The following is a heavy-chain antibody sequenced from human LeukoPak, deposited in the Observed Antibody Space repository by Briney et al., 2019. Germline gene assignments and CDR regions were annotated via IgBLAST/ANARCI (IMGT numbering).Heavy chain of an antibody. V-gene: IGHV4-39*01. J-gene: IGHJ4*02. D-gene: IGHD1-26*01. Sequence: SETLSLTCTVSGGSISSSSYYWGWIRQPPGKGLEWIGSIYYSGSTYYNASLQSRVTISIDTSKNQFSLRLNSVTAADTAMYYCAKSGGYGLIDYWGQGTLVTVSS. CDR1: GGSISSSSYY. CDR2: IYYSGST. CDR3: AKSGGYGLIDY.